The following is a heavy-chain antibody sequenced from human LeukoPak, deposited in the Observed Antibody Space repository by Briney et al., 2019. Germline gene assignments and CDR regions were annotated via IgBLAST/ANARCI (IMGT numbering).Heavy chain of an antibody. CDR2: INHSGST. D-gene: IGHD3-10*01. V-gene: IGHV4-34*01. CDR3: ARGRGPFDH. CDR1: GGSFSGYY. Sequence: KPSETLSLTCAVYGGSFSGYYWSWIRQPPGKGLEWIGEINHSGSTNYNPSLKSRVTISVDTSKNQFSLKLSSVTAADTAVYYCARGRGPFDHWGQGTLVTVSS. J-gene: IGHJ5*02.